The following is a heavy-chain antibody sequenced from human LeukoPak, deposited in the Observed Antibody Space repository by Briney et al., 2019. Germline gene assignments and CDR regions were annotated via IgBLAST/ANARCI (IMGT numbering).Heavy chain of an antibody. CDR2: ISSSSSYI. D-gene: IGHD4-17*01. V-gene: IGHV3-21*01. Sequence: GGSLRLSCAASGFTFSSYSMNWVRQAPGKGLEWVSSISSSSSYIYYADSVKGRFTISRDNSKNTLYLQMNSLRAEDTAVYYCARDLYGDYGGGDYWGQGTLVTVSS. CDR3: ARDLYGDYGGGDY. J-gene: IGHJ4*02. CDR1: GFTFSSYS.